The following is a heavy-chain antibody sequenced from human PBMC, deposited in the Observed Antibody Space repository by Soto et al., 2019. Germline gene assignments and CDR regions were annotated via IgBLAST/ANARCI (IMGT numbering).Heavy chain of an antibody. J-gene: IGHJ5*01. CDR2: IYYSGNT. CDR3: ARIPVDTYMTYWFGR. CDR1: GGSVTSGDYY. V-gene: IGHV4-61*08. D-gene: IGHD5-18*01. Sequence: SETLSLTCTVSGGSVTSGDYYWSWIRQPPGKGLEWIGYIYYSGNTNYSPSLKSRVAISLDTSHNQFSLKLSSVTAADTAVYFCARIPVDTYMTYWFGRWGQGTLGTVSS.